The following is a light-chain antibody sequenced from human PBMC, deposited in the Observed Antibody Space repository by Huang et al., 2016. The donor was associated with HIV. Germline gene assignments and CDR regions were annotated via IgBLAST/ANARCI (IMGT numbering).Light chain of an antibody. CDR3: QQSYSSPQT. CDR1: QSISSY. CDR2: AES. J-gene: IGKJ3*01. V-gene: IGKV1-39*01. Sequence: DIQMTQSPSSLSATVGDRVTITCRASQSISSYLNWYQQRPGKAPKLQIYAESSLQSGVPSRFRASRSGTDFTLTISSLQPEDFASYYCQQSYSSPQTFGPGTKVDIK.